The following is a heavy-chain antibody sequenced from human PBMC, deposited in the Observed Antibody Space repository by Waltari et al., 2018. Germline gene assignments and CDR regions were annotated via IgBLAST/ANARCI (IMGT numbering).Heavy chain of an antibody. CDR2: MSGSTSYI. Sequence: EVQLVESGGGLVKPGGSLRLSCEASGFRFSTYTMNWVRQAPGKGLGWFSSMSGSTSYIRYADSVEGRFTISRDNAKKSLYLQRNSLRGEDTAVYYCARETSSAPNSLDSWGQGTLVTVSS. J-gene: IGHJ4*02. CDR1: GFRFSTYT. D-gene: IGHD3-22*01. CDR3: ARETSSAPNSLDS. V-gene: IGHV3-21*01.